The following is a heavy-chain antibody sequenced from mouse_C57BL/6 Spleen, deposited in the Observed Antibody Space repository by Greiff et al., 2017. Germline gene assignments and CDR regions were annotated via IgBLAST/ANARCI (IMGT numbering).Heavy chain of an antibody. D-gene: IGHD1-1*01. Sequence: QVQLQQSGAELMKPGASVKLSCKATGYTFTGYWIEWVKQRPGHGLEWIGEILPGSGSTNYNEKFKGKATFTADTSSNTAYMQLSSLTTEDSAIYYCARSIYYYGSSYGAMDYWGQGTSVTVSS. V-gene: IGHV1-9*01. CDR3: ARSIYYYGSSYGAMDY. J-gene: IGHJ4*01. CDR2: ILPGSGST. CDR1: GYTFTGYW.